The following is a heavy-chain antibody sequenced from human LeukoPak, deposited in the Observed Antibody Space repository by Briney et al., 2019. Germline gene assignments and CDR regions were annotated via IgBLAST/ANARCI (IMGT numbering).Heavy chain of an antibody. CDR1: VGSFIGYY. V-gene: IGHV4-34*01. CDR3: ARGAAAGNDDY. Sequence: PSETLSLTFAVYVGSFIGYYWSWIRQPPGKGLEWIGEINHSGSTNYNPSLKSRVTISVDTSKNQFSLKLSSLTAADTAVYYCARGAAAGNDDYWGQGTLVTVSS. J-gene: IGHJ4*02. D-gene: IGHD6-13*01. CDR2: INHSGST.